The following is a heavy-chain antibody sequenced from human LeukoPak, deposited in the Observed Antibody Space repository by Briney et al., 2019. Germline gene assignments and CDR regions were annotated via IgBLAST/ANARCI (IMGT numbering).Heavy chain of an antibody. Sequence: ASVKVSCKASGYTFTDCYMHWVRQAPGQGLEWMGWINPNSGGTNYAQKLQGWVTMTRDTSISTAYMELSRLRSDDTAVYYCARGGSPEGNMVRGVIGYWGQGTLVTVSS. D-gene: IGHD3-10*01. V-gene: IGHV1-2*04. CDR2: INPNSGGT. CDR3: ARGGSPEGNMVRGVIGY. CDR1: GYTFTDCY. J-gene: IGHJ4*02.